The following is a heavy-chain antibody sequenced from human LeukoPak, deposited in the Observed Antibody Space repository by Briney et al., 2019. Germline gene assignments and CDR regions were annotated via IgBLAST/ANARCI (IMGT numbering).Heavy chain of an antibody. CDR2: IYHDGTS. J-gene: IGHJ5*01. CDR1: GFSISKGFY. Sequence: SETLSLTCTVAGFSISKGFYWGWVRQPPGKGLEFIATIYHDGTSHYNPSLESRATISVDTSRNQFSLKLSSVTAADTAVYYCARKSSGWFDSWGQGTLVTVSS. CDR3: ARKSSGWFDS. D-gene: IGHD3-10*01. V-gene: IGHV4-38-2*02.